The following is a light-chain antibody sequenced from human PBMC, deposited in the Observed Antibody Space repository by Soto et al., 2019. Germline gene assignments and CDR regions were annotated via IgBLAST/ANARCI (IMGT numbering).Light chain of an antibody. V-gene: IGKV1-17*01. J-gene: IGKJ4*01. CDR3: QQLSRYPLT. CDR2: AAS. Sequence: IQMTQSPSSLSASVGDRVTITCRASQGIGNDLGWYQQKSGKAPKLLIYAASTLQSGVPSRFSGSGSETEFSLTIRALQPEDFATYYCQQLSRYPLTFGGGTKVDIK. CDR1: QGIGND.